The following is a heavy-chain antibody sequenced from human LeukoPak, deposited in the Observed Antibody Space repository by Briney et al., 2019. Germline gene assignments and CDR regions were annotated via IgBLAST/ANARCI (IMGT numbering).Heavy chain of an antibody. CDR2: INHNSGGT. J-gene: IGHJ4*02. CDR3: AXGGPGGSGSYXXIXY. V-gene: IGHV1-2*06. CDR1: GYTFTGYY. D-gene: IGHD3-10*01. Sequence: GASVKVSCKASGYTFTGYYMHWVRQAPGQGLELMGRINHNSGGTNYAQKFQGRVTMTRDTSISTAYMELSRLRSDDTAVYYCAXGGPGGSGSYXXIXYWGQGTXXTXXS.